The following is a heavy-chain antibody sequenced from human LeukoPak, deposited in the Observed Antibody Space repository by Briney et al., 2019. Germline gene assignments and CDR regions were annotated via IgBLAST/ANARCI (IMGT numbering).Heavy chain of an antibody. V-gene: IGHV1-2*04. CDR1: GYTFTGYY. D-gene: IGHD3-10*01. Sequence: ASVKVSCKASGYTFTGYYMHWVRPAPGQGLEWLGWINPNSGGTNYAQKFQGWVTMPRDTSISTAYMELSRMRADDTAVYCCARESLSGDGFDPWGQGTLVTVSS. J-gene: IGHJ5*02. CDR3: ARESLSGDGFDP. CDR2: INPNSGGT.